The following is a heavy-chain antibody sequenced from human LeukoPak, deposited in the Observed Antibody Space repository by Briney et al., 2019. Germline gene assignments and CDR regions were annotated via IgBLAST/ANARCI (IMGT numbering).Heavy chain of an antibody. CDR3: ARGLIIPAAGQYFDY. D-gene: IGHD6-13*01. J-gene: IGHJ4*02. Sequence: SETLSLTCTVSGGSISSSSYYWGWIRQPPGKGLEWIGGIYYSGSTYYNPSLKSRVTISVDTSKNQFSLKLSSVTAADTAVYYCARGLIIPAAGQYFDYWGQGTLVTVSS. CDR1: GGSISSSSYY. V-gene: IGHV4-39*07. CDR2: IYYSGST.